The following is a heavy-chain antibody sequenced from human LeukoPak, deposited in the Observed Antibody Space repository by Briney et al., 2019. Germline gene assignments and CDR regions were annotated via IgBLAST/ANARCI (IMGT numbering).Heavy chain of an antibody. V-gene: IGHV4-31*03. Sequence: SQTLSLTCTVSGVSISSGGYYWSWIRQHPGKGLEWIGYIYYSGSTYYNPSLKSRVTISVDTSKNQFSLKLSSVTAADTAVYYCAREGTTVVTPSHAFDIWGQGTMVTVSS. J-gene: IGHJ3*02. CDR2: IYYSGST. CDR1: GVSISSGGYY. CDR3: AREGTTVVTPSHAFDI. D-gene: IGHD4-23*01.